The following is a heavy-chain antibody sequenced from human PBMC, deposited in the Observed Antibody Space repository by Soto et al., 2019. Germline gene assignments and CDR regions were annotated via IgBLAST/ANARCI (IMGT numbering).Heavy chain of an antibody. CDR3: ARVGPAHYYDSSGYYSPLDY. D-gene: IGHD3-22*01. J-gene: IGHJ4*02. CDR2: IIPMFGTA. Sequence: QVQLVQSGAEVKKPGSSVKVSCKASGDTFSSYAINWVRQAPGQGLEWMGGIIPMFGTANYAQKFKGRVTITAGESTSTVYMELSSLRSEDTAVYYCARVGPAHYYDSSGYYSPLDYWGQGTLVTDSS. CDR1: GDTFSSYA. V-gene: IGHV1-69*01.